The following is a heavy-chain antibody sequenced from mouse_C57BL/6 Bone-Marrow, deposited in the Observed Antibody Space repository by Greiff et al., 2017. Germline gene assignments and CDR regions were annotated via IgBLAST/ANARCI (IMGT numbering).Heavy chain of an antibody. D-gene: IGHD3-3*01. CDR2: ISSGGDYT. V-gene: IGHV5-9-1*02. J-gene: IGHJ2*01. Sequence: EVMLVESGEGLVKPGGSLKLSCAASGFTFSSYAMSWVRQTPEKRLEWVAYISSGGDYTYYADTVKGRFTISRDNARNTLYLQMSSLKSEDTAMYYCTRDGADYFDYWGQGTTLTVSS. CDR1: GFTFSSYA. CDR3: TRDGADYFDY.